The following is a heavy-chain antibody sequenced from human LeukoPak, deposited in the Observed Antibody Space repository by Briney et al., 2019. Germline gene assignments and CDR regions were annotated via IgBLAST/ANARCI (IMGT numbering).Heavy chain of an antibody. CDR2: IRSDASNK. D-gene: IGHD3-22*01. CDR3: ARAYYFDTTGHDSDALDI. Sequence: GRSLRLSCAASGFNFRNYGMHWVRQAPGKGLEWVASIRSDASNKYYADSVKGRFTISRNNAKNTLFLQMNSLRAEDTAVYYCARAYYFDTTGHDSDALDIWGRGTMVTVSS. V-gene: IGHV3-33*01. J-gene: IGHJ3*02. CDR1: GFNFRNYG.